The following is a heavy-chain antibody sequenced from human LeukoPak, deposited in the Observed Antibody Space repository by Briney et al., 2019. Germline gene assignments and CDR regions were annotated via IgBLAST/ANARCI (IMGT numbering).Heavy chain of an antibody. V-gene: IGHV4-34*01. CDR1: GGSFSGYY. D-gene: IGHD6-13*01. Sequence: SETLSLTCAVYGGSFSGYYWSWVRQPPGKGLEWVGEINDSGTTFYNPSLKRRLAISVDPSKNQFSVKLNSVPAADTALYYCARQSRSNSWFSGGPKALNWFDSWAQGTLVTVSS. J-gene: IGHJ5*01. CDR3: ARQSRSNSWFSGGPKALNWFDS. CDR2: INDSGTT.